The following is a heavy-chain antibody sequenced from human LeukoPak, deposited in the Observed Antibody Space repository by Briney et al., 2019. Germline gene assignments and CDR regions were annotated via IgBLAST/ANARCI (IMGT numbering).Heavy chain of an antibody. CDR1: GFTFSSYG. V-gene: IGHV3-33*01. D-gene: IGHD5-12*01. Sequence: GRSLRPSCAASGFTFSSYGMHWVRQAPSKGLEWVAVTRADGITKHHADSVKGRFTISRDNSKDTLDLQMNSLGAEDTAVDYCARGKASGGYSGYGLDAFDIWGQGTMVTVSS. CDR2: TRADGITK. CDR3: ARGKASGGYSGYGLDAFDI. J-gene: IGHJ3*02.